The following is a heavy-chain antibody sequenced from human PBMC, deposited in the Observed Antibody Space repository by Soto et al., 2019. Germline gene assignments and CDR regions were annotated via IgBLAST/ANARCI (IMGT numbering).Heavy chain of an antibody. D-gene: IGHD1-26*01. CDR3: AREYSNSPEAFDS. J-gene: IGHJ4*02. V-gene: IGHV4-61*01. CDR2: IYYTGRT. Sequence: SDTPSLTCTVSGGSVNSDNYYWSWIRQPPGKGLEWIGYIYYTGRTNYNPSLMSRVTISLDTSRNQFSLKLSSVTAADTAMFYCAREYSNSPEAFDSWGQGTLVTVSS. CDR1: GGSVNSDNYY.